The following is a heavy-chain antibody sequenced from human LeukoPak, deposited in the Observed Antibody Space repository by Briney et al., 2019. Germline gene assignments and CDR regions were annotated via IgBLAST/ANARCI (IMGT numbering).Heavy chain of an antibody. CDR3: ARILGYCSSTSCYRLGRWFDP. D-gene: IGHD2-2*01. Sequence: SEALSLTCAVYGGSFSGYYWSWIRQPPEKGLEWIGEINHSGSTNYNPSLKSRVTISVDTSKNQFSLKLSSVTAADTAVYYCARILGYCSSTSCYRLGRWFDPWGQGTLVTVSS. V-gene: IGHV4-34*01. CDR1: GGSFSGYY. J-gene: IGHJ5*02. CDR2: INHSGST.